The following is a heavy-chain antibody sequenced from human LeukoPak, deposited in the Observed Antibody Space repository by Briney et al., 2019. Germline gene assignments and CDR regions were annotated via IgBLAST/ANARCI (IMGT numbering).Heavy chain of an antibody. CDR1: GGSFSGYY. CDR2: INHSGST. V-gene: IGHV4-34*01. J-gene: IGHJ4*02. CDR3: ARERWQWLPY. Sequence: SETLSLTCAVYGGSFSGYYWSWIRQPPGKGLEWIGEINHSGSTNDTPPHKSRDTISVDTSKNQHSLKRSSVPAADTAVYYCARERWQWLPYWGQGTLVTVSS. D-gene: IGHD6-19*01.